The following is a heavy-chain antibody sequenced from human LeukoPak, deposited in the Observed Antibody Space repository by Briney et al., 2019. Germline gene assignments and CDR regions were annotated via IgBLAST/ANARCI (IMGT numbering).Heavy chain of an antibody. V-gene: IGHV4-34*01. CDR3: ARGQGTVTTH. CDR1: GGPFSAYY. CDR2: INHSGSA. D-gene: IGHD4-17*01. Sequence: PSETLSLTCAVSGGPFSAYYWTWLRQPPGKGLEWIGEINHSGSANYNPSLKSRVTISLDTSKNQFSLKLSSVTAADTAVYYCARGQGTVTTHWGQGTLVTVSS. J-gene: IGHJ4*02.